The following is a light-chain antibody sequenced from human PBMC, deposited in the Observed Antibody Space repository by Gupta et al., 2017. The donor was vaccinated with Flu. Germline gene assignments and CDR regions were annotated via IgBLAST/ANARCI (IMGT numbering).Light chain of an antibody. Sequence: GQTARITCSGDALPKKYAYWYQQKPGQAPVLIIYEDRKRPSGIPERFSGSSSGTMATLTISGAQVEDEADYYCYSTDTSGNHRVFGGGTNLTVL. J-gene: IGLJ3*02. CDR2: EDR. CDR3: YSTDTSGNHRV. V-gene: IGLV3-10*01. CDR1: ALPKKY.